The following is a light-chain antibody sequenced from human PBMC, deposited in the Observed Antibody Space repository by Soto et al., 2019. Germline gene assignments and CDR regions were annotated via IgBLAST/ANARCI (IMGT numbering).Light chain of an antibody. CDR2: GTS. V-gene: IGKV3-15*01. CDR3: QQHDNWPRT. J-gene: IGKJ1*01. CDR1: QTVSNN. Sequence: EVVMTQSPATLSVSPGETATLSCRASQTVSNNLAWYQQKPGQAPRLLIHGTSTRATGIPARFSGSGSGTQFTLTISSLQSEDFAVYHCQQHDNWPRTFGQGTKVEVK.